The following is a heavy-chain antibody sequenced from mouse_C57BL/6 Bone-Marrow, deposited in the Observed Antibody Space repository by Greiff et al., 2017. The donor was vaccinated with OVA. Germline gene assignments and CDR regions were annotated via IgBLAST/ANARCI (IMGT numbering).Heavy chain of an antibody. D-gene: IGHD1-1*01. CDR3: ARSGYYGSSYVGYFDV. CDR1: GYTFTDYY. CDR2: INPYNGGT. V-gene: IGHV1-19*01. Sequence: VQLQQSGPVLVKPGASVKMSCKASGYTFTDYYMNWVKQSHGKSLEWIGVINPYNGGTSYNQKFKGKATLTVDKSSSTAYMELNSLTSEDSAVYYCARSGYYGSSYVGYFDVWGTETTVTVSS. J-gene: IGHJ1*03.